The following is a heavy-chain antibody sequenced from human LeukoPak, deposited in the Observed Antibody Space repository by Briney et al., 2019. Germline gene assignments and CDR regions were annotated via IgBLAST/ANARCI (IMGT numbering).Heavy chain of an antibody. Sequence: PGGSLRLSCAVSGFTFSNYWMHWVRQAPGKGLVWVSRIKTDGSTTSYADSVKGRFTISRDNSKNTLYLQMNSLRAEDTAVYYCASDGYGDYGWGQGTLVTVSS. CDR3: ASDGYGDYG. V-gene: IGHV3-74*01. CDR2: IKTDGSTT. CDR1: GFTFSNYW. D-gene: IGHD4-17*01. J-gene: IGHJ4*02.